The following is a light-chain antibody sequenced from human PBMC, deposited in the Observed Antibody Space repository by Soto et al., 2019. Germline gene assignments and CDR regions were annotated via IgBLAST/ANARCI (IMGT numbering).Light chain of an antibody. CDR2: GAS. J-gene: IGKJ1*01. V-gene: IGKV3-15*01. Sequence: EIVMTQSPATLSVSPGERATLSCRANQSVSSNLAWYQQKPGQAPRLLIYGASTRATGIPARFSGSGSGTEFTLTISSLQSEDFAVYYCQQYNNWPQRTFGQGTKVEIK. CDR3: QQYNNWPQRT. CDR1: QSVSSN.